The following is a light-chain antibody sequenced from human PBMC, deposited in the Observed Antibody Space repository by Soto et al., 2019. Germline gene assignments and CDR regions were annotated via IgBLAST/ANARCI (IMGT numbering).Light chain of an antibody. CDR1: QSVTSS. V-gene: IGKV3-15*01. Sequence: EIVMTQSPATLSVSPGERATLSCGASQSVTSSLAWYQHKPGQAPRLLIYGASTRATGVPDRFSGSGSGTEFALIISSLQPHDCAVYYCHQYSSWPPLTFGGGTKVEIK. J-gene: IGKJ4*01. CDR2: GAS. CDR3: HQYSSWPPLT.